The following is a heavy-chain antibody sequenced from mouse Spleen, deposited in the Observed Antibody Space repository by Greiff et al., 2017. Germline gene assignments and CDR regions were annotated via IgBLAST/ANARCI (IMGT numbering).Heavy chain of an antibody. J-gene: IGHJ4*01. D-gene: IGHD2-3*01. CDR3: ARRDGYYEDYAMDY. Sequence: QVQLQQSGPELVKPGASVKISCKASGYAFSSSWMNWVKQRPGKGLEWIGRIYPGDGDTNYNGKFKGKATLTADKSSSTAYMQLSSLTSEDSAVYFCARRDGYYEDYAMDYWGQGTSVTVSS. CDR1: GYAFSSSW. V-gene: IGHV1-82*01. CDR2: IYPGDGDT.